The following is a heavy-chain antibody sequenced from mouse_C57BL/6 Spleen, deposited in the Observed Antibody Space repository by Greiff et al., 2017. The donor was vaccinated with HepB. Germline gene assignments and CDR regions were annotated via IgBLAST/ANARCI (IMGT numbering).Heavy chain of an antibody. CDR2: INPNYGTT. CDR3: ARYPRRYRYFDV. J-gene: IGHJ1*03. V-gene: IGHV1-39*01. CDR1: GYSFTDYN. Sequence: VQLQQSGPELVKPGASVKISCTASGYSFTDYNMNWVKQRHGKSLEWIGVINPNYGTTSYNPKFKGKATLTVDQSSSTAFMQLNSLTSEDSAVYYCARYPRRYRYFDVWGTGTTVTVSS.